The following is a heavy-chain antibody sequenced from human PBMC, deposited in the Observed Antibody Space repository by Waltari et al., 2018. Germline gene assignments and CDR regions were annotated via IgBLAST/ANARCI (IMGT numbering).Heavy chain of an antibody. CDR1: GFTFSGYG. Sequence: QVQLVESGGGVVQPGRSLRLSCAASGFTFSGYGMHWVRQALGKGLEWVAVIWYDGSNEYYAASVKGLFTISRDNSKNTLYLQMNSLRAEDTAVYYCAKTGVAAALDYWGQGTLVTVSS. J-gene: IGHJ4*02. CDR2: IWYDGSNE. CDR3: AKTGVAAALDY. D-gene: IGHD6-13*01. V-gene: IGHV3-33*06.